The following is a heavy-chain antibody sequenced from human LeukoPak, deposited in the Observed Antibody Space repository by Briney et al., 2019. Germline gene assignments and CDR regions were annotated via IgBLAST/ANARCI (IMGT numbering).Heavy chain of an antibody. V-gene: IGHV1-46*01. D-gene: IGHD4-23*01. CDR2: INPSGGST. CDR1: GYTFTSYY. CDR3: ARASKVVTFHSYYMDV. J-gene: IGHJ6*03. Sequence: ASVKVSCKASGYTFTSYYMHWVRQAPGQGLEWMGIINPSGGSTSYAQKFQGRVTMTRDTSTSTVYMELSSLRSEDTAVYYCARASKVVTFHSYYMDVWSKGTTVTVSS.